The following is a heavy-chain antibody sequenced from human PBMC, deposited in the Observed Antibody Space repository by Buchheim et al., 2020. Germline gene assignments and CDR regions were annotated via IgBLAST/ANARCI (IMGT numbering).Heavy chain of an antibody. D-gene: IGHD3-22*01. CDR3: AKDFAHYDTTGYYYLYYFDS. CDR1: GFTFNRHG. CDR2: ISYDGREK. V-gene: IGHV3-30*18. Sequence: QVHLVESGGGVVQPGRSLRLSCAASGFTFNRHGMHWVRQAPGKGLEWVAVISYDGREKHYADSVKGRFTISRDNSKNTLFLQMDDPRAEDTALYYCAKDFAHYDTTGYYYLYYFDSWGQGTL. J-gene: IGHJ4*02.